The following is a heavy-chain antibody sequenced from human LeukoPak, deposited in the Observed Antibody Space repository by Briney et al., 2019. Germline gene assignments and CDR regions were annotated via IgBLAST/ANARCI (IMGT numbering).Heavy chain of an antibody. CDR1: GFTFSTYG. Sequence: GGSLRLSCAASGFTFSTYGMHWVRQAPGKGLEWVAFIRYDGSNKYYADSVKGRFTISRDNSKNTLYLQMNSLRAEDTAVYYCAEEGVCSSTTCERREVATIAPYYFDYWGQGTLVTVSS. CDR3: AEEGVCSSTTCERREVATIAPYYFDY. J-gene: IGHJ4*02. CDR2: IRYDGSNK. V-gene: IGHV3-30*02. D-gene: IGHD2-2*01.